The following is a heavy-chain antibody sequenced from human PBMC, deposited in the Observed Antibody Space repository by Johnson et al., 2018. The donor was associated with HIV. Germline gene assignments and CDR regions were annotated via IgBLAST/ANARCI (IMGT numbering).Heavy chain of an antibody. Sequence: QVQLVESGGGVVQPGGSLRLSCAASGFTFSSYGMHWVRQAPGKGLEWVAFIRYDGSNQYYADSVKGRFTISRDNSKNTLYLQMNNLRVEDTAVYYCASEVEYSILGGVWGQGTMVTVSS. J-gene: IGHJ3*01. D-gene: IGHD6-6*01. CDR2: IRYDGSNQ. V-gene: IGHV3-30*02. CDR1: GFTFSSYG. CDR3: ASEVEYSILGGV.